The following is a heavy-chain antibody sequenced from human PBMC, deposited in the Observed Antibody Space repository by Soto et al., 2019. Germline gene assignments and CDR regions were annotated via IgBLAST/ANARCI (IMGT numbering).Heavy chain of an antibody. CDR3: ARDLAGLHAFDI. CDR1: GFTFSSYS. V-gene: IGHV3-48*01. CDR2: ISSSGSTI. D-gene: IGHD2-15*01. Sequence: PGGSLRLSCAASGFTFSSYSMNWVRQAPGKGLEWVSYISSSGSTIYYADSVKGRFTISRDNAKNSLYLQMNSLRAEDTAVYYCARDLAGLHAFDIWGQGTMVTVS. J-gene: IGHJ3*02.